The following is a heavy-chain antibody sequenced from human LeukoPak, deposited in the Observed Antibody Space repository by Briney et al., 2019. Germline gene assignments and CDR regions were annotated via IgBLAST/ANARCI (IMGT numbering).Heavy chain of an antibody. J-gene: IGHJ4*02. Sequence: GGSLRLSCAASGFTFSSYGMSWVRQAPGKGLEWVSTLSGSDGTTYYAGSVKGRFTVSRDNTKNTFYLQMNSLRAEDTAVYYCAKRAPLYSSTPGNYFDSWGQGTLVTVSS. V-gene: IGHV3-23*01. D-gene: IGHD6-19*01. CDR3: AKRAPLYSSTPGNYFDS. CDR2: LSGSDGTT. CDR1: GFTFSSYG.